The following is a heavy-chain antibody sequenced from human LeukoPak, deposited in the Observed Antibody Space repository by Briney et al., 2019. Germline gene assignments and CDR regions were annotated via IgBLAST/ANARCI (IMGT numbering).Heavy chain of an antibody. J-gene: IGHJ4*02. CDR2: INHSGST. CDR1: GGSFSGYY. D-gene: IGHD3-22*01. Sequence: SETLSLTCAVYGGSFSGYYWSWIRQPPGKGLEWIGEINHSGSTNYNPSLKSRVTISVDTSKNQFSLKLSSVTAADTAVYYCARHSYYHDSYTHYYYFDPWGQGTLVTVSS. V-gene: IGHV4-34*01. CDR3: ARHSYYHDSYTHYYYFDP.